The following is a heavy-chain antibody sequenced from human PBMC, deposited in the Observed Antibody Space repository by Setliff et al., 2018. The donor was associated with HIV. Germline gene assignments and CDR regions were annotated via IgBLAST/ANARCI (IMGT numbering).Heavy chain of an antibody. D-gene: IGHD3-16*01. CDR1: GYTFTGYY. J-gene: IGHJ6*03. CDR2: INPNSGGT. V-gene: IGHV1-2*02. Sequence: ASVKVSCKASGYTFTGYYMHWVRQAPGQGLEWMGWINPNSGGTNYAQKFQGRVTMTRDTSISTAYMELSRLRSDDTAVYYCARPPWGGSYHYYIDVWGKGATVTVSS. CDR3: ARPPWGGSYHYYIDV.